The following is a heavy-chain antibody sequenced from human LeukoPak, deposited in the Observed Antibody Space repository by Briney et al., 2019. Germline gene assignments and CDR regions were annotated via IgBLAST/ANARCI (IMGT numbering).Heavy chain of an antibody. Sequence: KAGGSLRLSCAASGFTFRSYTMHWVRQAPGKGLEWVSSISSSSSYIYYADSVKGRFTISRDNAKNSLYLQMDSLRAEDTAVYYCARSSSDYWGQGTLVTVSS. J-gene: IGHJ4*02. CDR2: ISSSSSYI. CDR1: GFTFRSYT. CDR3: ARSSSDY. V-gene: IGHV3-21*01. D-gene: IGHD2-2*01.